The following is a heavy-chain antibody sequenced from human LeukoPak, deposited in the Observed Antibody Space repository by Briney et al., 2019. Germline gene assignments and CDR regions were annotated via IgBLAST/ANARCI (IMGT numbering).Heavy chain of an antibody. CDR1: GFTFSSYS. CDR3: AIYSSSWYGSVWFDP. CDR2: ISSSSTI. Sequence: GGSLRLSCAASGFTFSSYSMNWVRQAPGKGLEWVSYISSSSTIYYADSVKGRFTISRDNAKNSLYLQMNSLRAEDTAVYYCAIYSSSWYGSVWFDPWGQGTLVTVSS. D-gene: IGHD6-13*01. V-gene: IGHV3-48*01. J-gene: IGHJ5*02.